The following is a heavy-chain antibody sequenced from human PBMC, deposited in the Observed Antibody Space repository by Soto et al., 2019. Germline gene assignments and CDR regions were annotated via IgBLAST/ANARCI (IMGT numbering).Heavy chain of an antibody. D-gene: IGHD4-4*01. Sequence: EAPLLESGGGLVQPGGYLRLSCAASGFTFSTYPMSWVRQAPGKGLEWVAGISGSGISTYYTDSVKGRFTISRDNSKNKVFLQMNSLRDEDPAVYYCVQPPVITAAYYYYDMDVWGQGTTVTVSS. V-gene: IGHV3-23*01. CDR1: GFTFSTYP. J-gene: IGHJ6*02. CDR3: VQPPVITAAYYYYDMDV. CDR2: ISGSGIST.